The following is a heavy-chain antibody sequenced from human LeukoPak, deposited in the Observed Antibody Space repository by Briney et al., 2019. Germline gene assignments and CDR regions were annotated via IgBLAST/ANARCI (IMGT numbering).Heavy chain of an antibody. Sequence: GGSLRLSCAASGFTFSNSDINWVHQAPGKGLEWVSGVSWNGSRTHYADSVKGRFTISRDNSKNTLYLQMNSLRAEDTAVYYCAKVYSGYYPFDPWGQGTLVTVSS. CDR2: VSWNGSRT. J-gene: IGHJ5*02. CDR3: AKVYSGYYPFDP. CDR1: GFTFSNSD. D-gene: IGHD3-22*01. V-gene: IGHV3-35*01.